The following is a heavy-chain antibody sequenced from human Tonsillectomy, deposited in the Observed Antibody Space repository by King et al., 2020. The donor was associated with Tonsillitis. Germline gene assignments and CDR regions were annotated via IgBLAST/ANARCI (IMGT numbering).Heavy chain of an antibody. D-gene: IGHD2-15*01. J-gene: IGHJ4*02. V-gene: IGHV4-4*07. CDR3: ARVICGAAGWFVDQ. CDR2: IYTSGST. CDR1: GGSLSSYY. Sequence: QLQESGPGLVKPSETLSLTCTVSGGSLSSYYWIWIRQPAGKGLEWIGRIYTSGSTNYNPSLKSRVTMSVDMSKNQFSLKLSSVTAADTAVYYCARVICGAAGWFVDQWGQGTLVTVSS.